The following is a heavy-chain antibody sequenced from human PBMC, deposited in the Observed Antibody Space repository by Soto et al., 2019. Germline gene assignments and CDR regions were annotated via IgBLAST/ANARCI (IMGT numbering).Heavy chain of an antibody. V-gene: IGHV3-11*01. CDR3: ATKGGGYYFQFDP. Sequence: QVQLVESGGGFVKPGGSLRLSCAASGFTFSDYYMSWIRQAPGKGLEWVSYMSSGGTTIYYADSVKGRCTISRDDAKNSLFLQMNSLRPEDTAVYFCATKGGGYYFQFDPWGQGTLVTVSS. CDR2: MSSGGTTI. J-gene: IGHJ5*02. D-gene: IGHD3-22*01. CDR1: GFTFSDYY.